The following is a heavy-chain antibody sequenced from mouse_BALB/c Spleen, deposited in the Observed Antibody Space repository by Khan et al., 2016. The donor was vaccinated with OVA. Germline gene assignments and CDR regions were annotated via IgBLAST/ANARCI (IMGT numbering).Heavy chain of an antibody. CDR3: ARYFGSRLAY. D-gene: IGHD1-1*01. V-gene: IGHV1-80*01. CDR2: IFPGNDDA. J-gene: IGHJ3*01. Sequence: QVQLKQSGAELVRPGSSVKISCKASGYTFSSSWMNWVKQRPGQGLEGIGQIFPGNDDADYNGKFKGKATLTADKSSRTAYMQLTSLTSEDSAVYFCARYFGSRLAYWGQGTLVTVSA. CDR1: GYTFSSSW.